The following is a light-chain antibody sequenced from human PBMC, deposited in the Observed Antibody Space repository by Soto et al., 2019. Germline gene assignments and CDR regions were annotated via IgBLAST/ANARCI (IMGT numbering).Light chain of an antibody. CDR1: QSISSY. CDR2: AAS. V-gene: IGKV1-39*01. J-gene: IGKJ2*01. CDR3: QHSYSTPYT. Sequence: DIQMTQSPSSLSASVGDRVTITCRASQSISSYLNWYQQKPGKAPKLLIHAASSLQSGVPSRFSGSGSGTDFTLIISSLQPEDFATYYCQHSYSTPYTFGQGTKLEIK.